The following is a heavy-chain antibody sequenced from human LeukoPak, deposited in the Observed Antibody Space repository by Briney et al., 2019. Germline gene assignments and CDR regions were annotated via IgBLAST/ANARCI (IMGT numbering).Heavy chain of an antibody. CDR2: IYYGGST. CDR3: ASSTDYDFWSGSPHWFDP. V-gene: IGHV4-59*01. J-gene: IGHJ5*02. CDR1: GGSISSYY. D-gene: IGHD3-3*01. Sequence: SETLSLTCTVSGGSISSYYWSWIRQPPGKGLEWIGYIYYGGSTNYNPSLKSRVTISVDTSKNQFSLKLSSVTAADTAVYYCASSTDYDFWSGSPHWFDPWGQGTLVTVSS.